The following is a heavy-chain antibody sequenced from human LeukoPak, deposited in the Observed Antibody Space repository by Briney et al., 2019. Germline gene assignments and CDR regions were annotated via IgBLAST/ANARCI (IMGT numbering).Heavy chain of an antibody. CDR2: INRDGSVK. V-gene: IGHV3-7*01. D-gene: IGHD3-3*02. CDR3: ARDPGFSSFDY. Sequence: PGGSLRLSCAVSGFTFSDYWVTWVRQTPGKGLEFVANINRDGSVKNYVDSVKGRFTISRDNAKNSLYLQMTSLRVDDTAIYSCARDPGFSSFDYWGQGTLVTVSS. CDR1: GFTFSDYW. J-gene: IGHJ4*02.